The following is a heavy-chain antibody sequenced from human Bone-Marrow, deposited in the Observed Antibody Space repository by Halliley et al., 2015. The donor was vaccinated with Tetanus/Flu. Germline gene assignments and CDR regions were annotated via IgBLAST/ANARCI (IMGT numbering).Heavy chain of an antibody. CDR3: ARLQQYSGSWHPDY. CDR2: ISYSGSA. CDR1: GGSITSGNFY. Sequence: TLSLTCTVSGGSITSGNFYWSWIRQHPGKGLEWLGYISYSGSAYSKPSLESRVTISLDSSKNQFSLKMNSVTAADTAVYYCARLQQYSGSWHPDYWGQGTLVTVSS. J-gene: IGHJ4*02. V-gene: IGHV4-31*03. D-gene: IGHD6-13*01.